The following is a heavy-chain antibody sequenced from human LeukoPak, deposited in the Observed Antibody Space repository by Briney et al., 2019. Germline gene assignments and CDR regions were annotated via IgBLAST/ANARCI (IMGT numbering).Heavy chain of an antibody. V-gene: IGHV1-24*01. CDR1: GDTLTELS. CDR3: ATGGPWDLLEY. CDR2: FDPEHGEM. Sequence: ASVKVSCKVSGDTLTELSTHWVRQAPGKGLEWMGGFDPEHGEMIYAQKLQGRVTMTEDRSTDTAYMELSSLRSEDTAVYYCATGGPWDLLEYWGQGTLVTAS. J-gene: IGHJ4*02. D-gene: IGHD3-3*01.